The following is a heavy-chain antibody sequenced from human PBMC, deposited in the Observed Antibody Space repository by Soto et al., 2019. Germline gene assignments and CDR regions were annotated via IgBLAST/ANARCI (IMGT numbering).Heavy chain of an antibody. D-gene: IGHD6-19*01. CDR3: ARHGEAVAGIGVMDY. Sequence: SETLSLSCTVSGDSLSRRGYFWAWLRQPPGKRLEWIGSIYHSGNTYYNPSLKSRVTISLDTSRNQVSLRLISVTAADTAVYYCARHGEAVAGIGVMDYWGQGPLVTVS. V-gene: IGHV4-39*01. J-gene: IGHJ4*02. CDR2: IYHSGNT. CDR1: GDSLSRRGYF.